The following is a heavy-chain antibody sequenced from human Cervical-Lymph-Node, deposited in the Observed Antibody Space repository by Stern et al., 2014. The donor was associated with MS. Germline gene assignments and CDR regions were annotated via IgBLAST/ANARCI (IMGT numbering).Heavy chain of an antibody. CDR3: ARDLNSESYSHYYGMDV. V-gene: IGHV1-69*08. Sequence: QVQLVQSGAEVKKPGSSVKVSCKASGGTFSSYTISWVRQAPGQGLEWMGRIIPILGIANYAQKFQGRVTITADKSTSTAYMELSSLRSEDTAVYYCARDLNSESYSHYYGMDVWGQGTTVTVSS. J-gene: IGHJ6*02. CDR2: IIPILGIA. CDR1: GGTFSSYT. D-gene: IGHD1-26*01.